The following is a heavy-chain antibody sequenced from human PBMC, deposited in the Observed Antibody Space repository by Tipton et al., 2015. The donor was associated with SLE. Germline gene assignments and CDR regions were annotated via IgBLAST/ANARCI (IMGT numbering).Heavy chain of an antibody. J-gene: IGHJ4*02. Sequence: LSLTCAVSGGSLNSGGYSWSWIRQPPGKGLEWIGDIFHTGSTYYSPSLEGRVTISEDRSKNQFSLTLWSVTAADTAVYYCARGELTAITTGGYFDYWGQGVPVTVSS. CDR2: IFHTGST. CDR3: ARGELTAITTGGYFDY. CDR1: GGSLNSGGYS. V-gene: IGHV4-30-2*01. D-gene: IGHD4-11*01.